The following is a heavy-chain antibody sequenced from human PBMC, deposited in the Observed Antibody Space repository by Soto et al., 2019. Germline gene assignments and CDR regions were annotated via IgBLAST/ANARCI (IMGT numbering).Heavy chain of an antibody. D-gene: IGHD1-26*01. CDR1: GFTFSNHG. V-gene: IGHV3-33*01. CDR2: IYYDGSNE. CDR3: ARSIGSRSFYQLDY. J-gene: IGHJ4*02. Sequence: QVQLVEAGGGVVQPGRSLRLSCAASGFTFSNHGMHWVRQAPGKGLVWVARIYYDGSNEYYADSVKGRFTISRDRSKNTLNLQMNSLRAEHTAGYYCARSIGSRSFYQLDYIGQGTLVSVSS.